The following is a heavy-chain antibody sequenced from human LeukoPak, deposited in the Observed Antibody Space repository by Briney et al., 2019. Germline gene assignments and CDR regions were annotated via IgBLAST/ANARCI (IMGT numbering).Heavy chain of an antibody. CDR2: INPNSGGT. CDR1: GYTFTGYY. D-gene: IGHD3-9*01. J-gene: IGHJ5*02. CDR3: ARDHYDILTGYYSKHPNWFDP. Sequence: ASVKVSCKASGYTFTGYYMDWVQQAPGQGLEWMGRINPNSGGTNYAQKFQGRVTMTRDTSISTAYMELSRLRSDDTAVYYCARDHYDILTGYYSKHPNWFDPWGQGTLVTVSS. V-gene: IGHV1-2*06.